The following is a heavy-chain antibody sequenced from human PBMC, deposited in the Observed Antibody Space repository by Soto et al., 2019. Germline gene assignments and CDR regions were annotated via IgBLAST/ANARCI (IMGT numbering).Heavy chain of an antibody. CDR2: ISYDGINK. D-gene: IGHD3-16*02. Sequence: PGGSLRLSCAASGFTFSSYAMHWVRQAPGKGLEWVAVISYDGINKYYADSVKGRFTISRDNSKNTLYLQMNSLRAEDTAVYYCARNPDLRKTLMITFGGVIARPPDYWGQGTLVTVSS. J-gene: IGHJ4*02. V-gene: IGHV3-30-3*01. CDR3: ARNPDLRKTLMITFGGVIARPPDY. CDR1: GFTFSSYA.